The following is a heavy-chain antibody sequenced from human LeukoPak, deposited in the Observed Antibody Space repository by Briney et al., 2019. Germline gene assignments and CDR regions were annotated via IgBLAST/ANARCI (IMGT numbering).Heavy chain of an antibody. CDR2: ISGSGGST. CDR1: GFTFSSYA. CDR3: AKEQSAYSGYDAFDY. Sequence: PGGSLRLSCAASGFTFSSYALNWVRQAPGKGLEWVSAISGSGGSTYYADSLKGRFTISRDNSKNTLYLQMNSLRAEDTAVYYCAKEQSAYSGYDAFDYWGQGTLVTVSS. J-gene: IGHJ4*02. V-gene: IGHV3-23*01. D-gene: IGHD5-12*01.